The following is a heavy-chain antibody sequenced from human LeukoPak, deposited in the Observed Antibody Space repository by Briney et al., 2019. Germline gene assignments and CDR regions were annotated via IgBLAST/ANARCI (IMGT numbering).Heavy chain of an antibody. V-gene: IGHV3-23*01. CDR1: GFTLSGNA. J-gene: IGHJ1*01. CDR2: VGGDDRT. Sequence: AGGSLRLSCAASGFTLSGNAMSWVRQAPGRGLEWVSGVGGDDRTHYADSVRGRFTISRDNSTNTVSLDMNRLRVEDTAVYYCAKDLSWWAAADHWGQGALVTVAS. D-gene: IGHD2-15*01. CDR3: AKDLSWWAAADH.